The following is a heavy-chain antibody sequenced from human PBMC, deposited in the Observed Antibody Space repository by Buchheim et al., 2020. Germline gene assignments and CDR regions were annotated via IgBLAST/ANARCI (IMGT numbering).Heavy chain of an antibody. Sequence: EVQLVESGGGLVQPGGSLRLSCAASGFTFSSYWMHWVRQAPGKGLVCVARINSDGRTTTYADSVKGRFTISRDNDKNTVYLQMNSLRAEDTAVYYCVTSGSYYYYAMDVWGQGTT. CDR1: GFTFSSYW. J-gene: IGHJ6*02. CDR2: INSDGRTT. D-gene: IGHD3-22*01. CDR3: VTSGSYYYYAMDV. V-gene: IGHV3-74*01.